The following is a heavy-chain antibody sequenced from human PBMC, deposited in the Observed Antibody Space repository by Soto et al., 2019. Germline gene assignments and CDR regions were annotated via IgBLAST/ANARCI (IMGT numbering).Heavy chain of an antibody. CDR2: IIPIFGTA. V-gene: IGHV1-69*05. D-gene: IGHD2-2*01. CDR1: GGTFSSYA. Sequence: QVQLVQSGAEVKKPGSSVKVSCKASGGTFSSYAISWVRQAPGQGLEWMGGIIPIFGTANYAQKFQGRVTXTXXXSXXTAYMELSSLRSEDTAVYYCARHVPAAGYYYGMAVWGQGTTVTVSS. J-gene: IGHJ6*02. CDR3: ARHVPAAGYYYGMAV.